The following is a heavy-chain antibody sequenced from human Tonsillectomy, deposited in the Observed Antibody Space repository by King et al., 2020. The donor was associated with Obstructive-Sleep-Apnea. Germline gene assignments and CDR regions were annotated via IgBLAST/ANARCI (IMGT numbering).Heavy chain of an antibody. CDR2: ISSSSSTI. Sequence: VQLVESGGGLVQPGGSLRLSGAASGFTFSTYTLNWVRQAPGKGLERDSYISSSSSTIYYADSVKGRFTISRDNAKNSLYLQMNSLRAEDTAVYYCARDTPLNYWGQGTLVTVSS. D-gene: IGHD2-15*01. CDR3: ARDTPLNY. CDR1: GFTFSTYT. J-gene: IGHJ4*02. V-gene: IGHV3-48*04.